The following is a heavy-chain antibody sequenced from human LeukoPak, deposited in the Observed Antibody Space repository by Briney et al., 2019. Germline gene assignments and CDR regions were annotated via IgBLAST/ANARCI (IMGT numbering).Heavy chain of an antibody. V-gene: IGHV1-2*02. CDR2: INPNSGGA. J-gene: IGHJ6*03. Sequence: ASVKVSCKASEYPFTGYCMHWVRQAPGQGLEWMGWINPNSGGANYAQKFQGRVTMTRDTSISTAYMELSRLTSDDTAVYYCARVNRAGTGYYYYMDVWGKGTTVTVSS. CDR3: ARVNRAGTGYYYYMDV. D-gene: IGHD6-19*01. CDR1: EYPFTGYC.